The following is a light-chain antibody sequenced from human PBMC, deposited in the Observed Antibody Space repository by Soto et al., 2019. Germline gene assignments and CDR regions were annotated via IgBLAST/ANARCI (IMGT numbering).Light chain of an antibody. CDR1: SSDVGGYNY. V-gene: IGLV2-14*01. J-gene: IGLJ2*01. CDR3: SSYTSSTPDVV. Sequence: QSALTQPASVSGSPGQSITISCTGTSSDVGGYNYVSWYQQHPGKAPKLMIYDVSNRPSGVSNRFSGSKSGNTASLTISGLQAEDEADYYCSSYTSSTPDVVFGGGNKLTVL. CDR2: DVS.